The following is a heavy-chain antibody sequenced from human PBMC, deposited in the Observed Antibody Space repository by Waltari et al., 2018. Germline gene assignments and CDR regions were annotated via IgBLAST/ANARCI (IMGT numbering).Heavy chain of an antibody. V-gene: IGHV1-2*02. CDR2: INPNSGCT. J-gene: IGHJ4*02. Sequence: QVHLVQSGAEVKKPGASVKVSCKASGYTFTGYQIHWVRQAPGQGLEWMGCINPNSGCTNYAQNVQGRVTITRDTSIRTAYMELSRLRSDDTAMYYCARDLVVGSGDYWGQGTLVTVSS. D-gene: IGHD1-26*01. CDR1: GYTFTGYQ. CDR3: ARDLVVGSGDY.